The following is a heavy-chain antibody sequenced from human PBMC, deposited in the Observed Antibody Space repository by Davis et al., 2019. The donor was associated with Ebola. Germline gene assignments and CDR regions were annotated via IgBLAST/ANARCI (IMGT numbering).Heavy chain of an antibody. V-gene: IGHV3-7*03. J-gene: IGHJ6*02. CDR2: IKPDGSEK. Sequence: GESLKISCAASGFTFSIYWMTWVRQAPGKGLEWVANIKPDGSEKYYVDSMKGRFTISRDNAKNSLYLQMNSLRAEDTAIYYCARGRRLDVWGQGTTVTVSS. CDR1: GFTFSIYW. CDR3: ARGRRLDV.